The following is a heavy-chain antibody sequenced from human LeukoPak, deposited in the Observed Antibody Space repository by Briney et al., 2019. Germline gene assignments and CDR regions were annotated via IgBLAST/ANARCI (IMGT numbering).Heavy chain of an antibody. V-gene: IGHV4-34*01. CDR2: INHRGST. D-gene: IGHD2-2*01. Sequence: PSETLSLTCDVYGGSFSGYYWNWIRQPPGKGLEWIGEINHRGSTNDNPSLKSRVIISVDASRYQFSLKLSSVTAADTADYYCARGHYSASRKYFDLWGSGTLVAVSS. J-gene: IGHJ2*01. CDR1: GGSFSGYY. CDR3: ARGHYSASRKYFDL.